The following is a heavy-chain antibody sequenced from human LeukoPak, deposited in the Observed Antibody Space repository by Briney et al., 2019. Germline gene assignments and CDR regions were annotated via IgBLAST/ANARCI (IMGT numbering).Heavy chain of an antibody. CDR1: GYTFPGYY. V-gene: IGHV1-2*02. CDR3: ARPWVLRLLGQPQYYFYY. Sequence: ASVKVSCKASGYTFPGYYMHWLRQAPGQGLEWMGWINHISGGTNYAQKFMGSATMTRDTSTSTAYIELSTLRSDDTAVYYCARPWVLRLLGQPQYYFYYWGQGTLVSVSS. D-gene: IGHD3-3*01. J-gene: IGHJ4*02. CDR2: INHISGGT.